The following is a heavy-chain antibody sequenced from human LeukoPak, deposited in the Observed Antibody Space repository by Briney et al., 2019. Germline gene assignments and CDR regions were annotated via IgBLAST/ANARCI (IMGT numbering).Heavy chain of an antibody. Sequence: ASVKVSCKASGGTFSSYAISWVRQAPGQGLEWMGGIIPIFGTANYAQKFQGRVTITTDESTSTAYMELSSLRSEDTAVYYCARSRSSGYYNMEDYWGQGTLVTVSS. CDR3: ARSRSSGYYNMEDY. CDR2: IIPIFGTA. D-gene: IGHD3-22*01. CDR1: GGTFSSYA. J-gene: IGHJ4*02. V-gene: IGHV1-69*05.